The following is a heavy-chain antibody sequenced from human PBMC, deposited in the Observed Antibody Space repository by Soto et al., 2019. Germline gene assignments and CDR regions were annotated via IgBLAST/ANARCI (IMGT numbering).Heavy chain of an antibody. CDR3: PTLPGGGGY. Sequence: EVQLVESGGGLIQPGGSLRLSCAVSGFTVSNNYMSWVRQAPGKGLEGVSVIYSGGYTAYGDSVKGRFTISRDNSKNTTFRQVNLPEPTALAVFSCPTLPGGGGYWGQGTLVTVSS. V-gene: IGHV3-53*01. D-gene: IGHD3-10*01. J-gene: IGHJ4*02. CDR1: GFTVSNNY. CDR2: IYSGGYT.